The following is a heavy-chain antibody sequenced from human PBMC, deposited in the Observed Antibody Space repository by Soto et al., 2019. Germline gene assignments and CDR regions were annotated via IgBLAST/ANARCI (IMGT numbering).Heavy chain of an antibody. CDR1: GFSLSSTRMA. J-gene: IGHJ4*02. CDR2: IYWDDDK. CDR3: AHIVVAGLGYYFDY. V-gene: IGHV2-5*02. Sequence: QITLKESGPTLVKPTQTLTLTCTFSGFSLSSTRMAVGWIRQPPGKALEWLALIYWDDDKRYSPFLKSRLTITKDTSKNQVVLTXSNMDPVDTARYYCAHIVVAGLGYYFDYWGQGTLVTVSS. D-gene: IGHD6-19*01.